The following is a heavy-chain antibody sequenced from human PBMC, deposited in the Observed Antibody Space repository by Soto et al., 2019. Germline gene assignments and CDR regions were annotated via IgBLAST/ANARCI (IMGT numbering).Heavy chain of an antibody. Sequence: LSLTCAVSGYSINSDYYWGWIRQPPGKGLEWIGSVDHSGRTYYSPSLRSRLTIFIDTSKNQFSLRLTSVTAADTAMYFCAKKGYYPSGKINLFDSWGPGTLVTVSS. CDR2: VDHSGRT. J-gene: IGHJ4*02. D-gene: IGHD3-10*01. V-gene: IGHV4-38-2*01. CDR3: AKKGYYPSGKINLFDS. CDR1: GYSINSDYY.